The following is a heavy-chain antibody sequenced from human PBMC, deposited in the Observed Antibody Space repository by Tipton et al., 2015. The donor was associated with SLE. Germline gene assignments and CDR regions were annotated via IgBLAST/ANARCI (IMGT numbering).Heavy chain of an antibody. D-gene: IGHD3-3*01. CDR3: ARDMRFLEWQASGWRAFDV. J-gene: IGHJ3*01. Sequence: SLRLSCAASGFTFSNYGMHWVRQAPGKGLEWVAVIWYDGSNKYYADSVKGRFTISRDNSKNTVDLHMISLRAEDTGLYYCARDMRFLEWQASGWRAFDVWGLGTMVTVSS. CDR1: GFTFSNYG. CDR2: IWYDGSNK. V-gene: IGHV3-33*01.